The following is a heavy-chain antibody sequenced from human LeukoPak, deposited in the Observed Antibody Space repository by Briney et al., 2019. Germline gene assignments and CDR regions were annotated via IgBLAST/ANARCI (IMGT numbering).Heavy chain of an antibody. D-gene: IGHD3-9*01. CDR1: GGSISSSSYY. V-gene: IGHV4-39*07. J-gene: IGHJ4*02. Sequence: PSETLSLTCTVSGGSISSSSYYWGWIRQPPGKGLEWIGSIYYSGSTYYNPSLKSRVTISVDTSKNQFSLKLSSVTAADTAVYYCAREEIHILTGYYGGVDYWGQGTLVTVSS. CDR3: AREEIHILTGYYGGVDY. CDR2: IYYSGST.